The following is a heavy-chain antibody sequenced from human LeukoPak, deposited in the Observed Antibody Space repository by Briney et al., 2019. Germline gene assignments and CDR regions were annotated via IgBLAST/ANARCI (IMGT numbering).Heavy chain of an antibody. Sequence: PGGSLRLSCGAPDSNIGTYAVTWVRQVPGKGLEWVSGMSGGGLSTYYARSVKGRFTISRDTSKNTFYLEMNSLGADDTALYYCAKDRISGQGGAVRILDYWGQGILVTVSS. J-gene: IGHJ4*02. CDR3: AKDRISGQGGAVRILDY. CDR1: DSNIGTYA. CDR2: MSGGGLST. V-gene: IGHV3-23*01. D-gene: IGHD6-6*01.